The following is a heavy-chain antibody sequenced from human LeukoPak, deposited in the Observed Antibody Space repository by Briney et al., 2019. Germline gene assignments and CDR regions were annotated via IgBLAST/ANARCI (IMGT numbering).Heavy chain of an antibody. CDR3: ARDCSGGNCYRDPTFDY. CDR1: GFTFSDYY. D-gene: IGHD2-15*01. CDR2: ISSSGSTK. V-gene: IGHV3-11*04. J-gene: IGHJ4*02. Sequence: GGSLRLSCAAPGFTFSDYYMSWIRQAPGKGLEWVSYISSSGSTKYYADSVKGRFAISRDNAKNSLYLQMNTPRAEDTAVYYCARDCSGGNCYRDPTFDYWGQGTLVTVSS.